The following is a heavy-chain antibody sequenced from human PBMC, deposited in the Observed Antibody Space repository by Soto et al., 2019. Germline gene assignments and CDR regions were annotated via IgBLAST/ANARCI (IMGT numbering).Heavy chain of an antibody. CDR2: ISWNSGNI. CDR1: GYIFDEYA. D-gene: IGHD4-17*01. CDR3: EKGASTTVFAFNDY. Sequence: EVQLVESGGGLVQPGRSLRLSCAASGYIFDEYAMHWVRQAPGKGLEWVSSISWNSGNIGYADSVKGRFTISRDNAKNSLYLQMNSVRGEDTAFYYCEKGASTTVFAFNDYWGQGTLVTVSS. J-gene: IGHJ4*02. V-gene: IGHV3-9*01.